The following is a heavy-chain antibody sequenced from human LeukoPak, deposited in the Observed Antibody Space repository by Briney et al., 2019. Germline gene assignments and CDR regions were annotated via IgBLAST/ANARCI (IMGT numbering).Heavy chain of an antibody. CDR3: ARGMDVLLWLGEPDY. V-gene: IGHV3-21*01. Sequence: GGSLRLSCAASGFTFSSYSMNWVRQAPGKGLEWVSSISSSSSYIYYADSVKGRFTISRDNAKNSLYLQMNSLRAEDAAVYYCARGMDVLLWLGEPDYWGQGTLVTVSS. CDR1: GFTFSSYS. CDR2: ISSSSSYI. J-gene: IGHJ4*02. D-gene: IGHD3-10*01.